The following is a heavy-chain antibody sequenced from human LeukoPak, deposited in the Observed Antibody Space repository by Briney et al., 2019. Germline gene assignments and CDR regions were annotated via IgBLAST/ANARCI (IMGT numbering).Heavy chain of an antibody. CDR1: GFTFSSYA. CDR3: ARDGINFWSGPFDY. V-gene: IGHV3-23*01. Sequence: TGGSLRLSCAASGFTFSSYAMSWVRQAPGKGLEWVSAISGSGGGTYYADSVKGRFTISRDNSKNTLYLQMNSLRSEDTAVYYCARDGINFWSGPFDYWGQGTLVTVSS. CDR2: ISGSGGGT. D-gene: IGHD3-3*01. J-gene: IGHJ4*02.